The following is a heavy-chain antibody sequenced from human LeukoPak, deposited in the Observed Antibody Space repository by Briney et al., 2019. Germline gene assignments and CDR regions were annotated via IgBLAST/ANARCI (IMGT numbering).Heavy chain of an antibody. V-gene: IGHV4-34*01. CDR3: ARGDVRGVITNWFDP. D-gene: IGHD3-10*02. Sequence: SETLSLTCAVYGGSFSGYYCSWIRQPPRKGLEWIGEINHSGSTNYNPSLQSRVTMSVDASKNQFSLKLSSVTAADTAVYYCARGDVRGVITNWFDPWGQGTLVTVSS. CDR2: INHSGST. CDR1: GGSFSGYY. J-gene: IGHJ5*02.